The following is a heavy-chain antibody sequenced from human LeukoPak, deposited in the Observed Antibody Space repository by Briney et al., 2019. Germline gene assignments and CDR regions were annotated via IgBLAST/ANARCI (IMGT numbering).Heavy chain of an antibody. D-gene: IGHD3-10*01. V-gene: IGHV3-7*01. Sequence: QPGGSLRLSCAASGFTFSSYAMHWVRQAPGKGLEWVANIKEDGSEKYYVDSVKGRFTISRDDAKNSLYLEINSLRVEDTAVYYCVRGWFLSVWSYHWDVWGQGTTVTVSS. CDR1: GFTFSSYA. CDR3: VRGWFLSVWSYHWDV. CDR2: IKEDGSEK. J-gene: IGHJ6*02.